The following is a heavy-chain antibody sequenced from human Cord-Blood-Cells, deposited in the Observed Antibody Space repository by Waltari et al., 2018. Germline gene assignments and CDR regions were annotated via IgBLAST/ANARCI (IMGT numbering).Heavy chain of an antibody. CDR3: AREVAYCGGDCYYYYYGMDV. V-gene: IGHV3-33*01. D-gene: IGHD2-21*01. CDR2: IWYDGSNK. J-gene: IGHJ6*02. Sequence: QVQLVESGGGVVQPGRSLRLSCAASGFTFSSYGMHWVRQAPGKGLEWVAVIWYDGSNKYYAASVKGRFTISRDNSKNTLYLQMNSLRAEDTAVYYCAREVAYCGGDCYYYYYGMDVWGQGTTVTVSS. CDR1: GFTFSSYG.